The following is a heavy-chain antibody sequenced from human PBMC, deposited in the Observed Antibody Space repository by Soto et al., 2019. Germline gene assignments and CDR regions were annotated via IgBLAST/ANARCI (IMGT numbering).Heavy chain of an antibody. D-gene: IGHD3-10*01. J-gene: IGHJ4*02. CDR2: IYYSGST. CDR1: GGSISSGGYY. V-gene: IGHV4-31*03. Sequence: SETPSLTCTVSGGSISSGGYYWSWIRQHPGKGLEWIGYIYYSGSTYYNPSLKSRVTISVDTSKNQFSLKLSSVTAADTAVYYCARTSRSGIDYWGQGTLVTVSS. CDR3: ARTSRSGIDY.